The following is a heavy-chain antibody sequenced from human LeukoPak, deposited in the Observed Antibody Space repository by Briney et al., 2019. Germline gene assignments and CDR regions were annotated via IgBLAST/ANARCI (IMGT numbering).Heavy chain of an antibody. CDR3: ARDKTTVTEYFQH. V-gene: IGHV1-18*01. CDR1: GYTFTSYG. D-gene: IGHD4-11*01. J-gene: IGHJ1*01. CDR2: ISAYNGNT. Sequence: ASVKVSCKASGYTFTSYGISWVRQAPGQGLEWMGWISAYNGNTNYAQKLQGRVTMTTDTSTSKAYMELRSLRSDDTAVYYCARDKTTVTEYFQHWGQGTLVIVSP.